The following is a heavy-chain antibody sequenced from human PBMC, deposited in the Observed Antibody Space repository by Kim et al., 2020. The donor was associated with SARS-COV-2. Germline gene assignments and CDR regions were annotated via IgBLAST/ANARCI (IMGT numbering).Heavy chain of an antibody. J-gene: IGHJ4*02. CDR2: ISYDGSNK. CDR3: ARVRARSGSLI. Sequence: GGSLRLSCAASGFTFSSYAMHWVRQAPGKGLEWVAGISYDGSNKYYADSVKGRVTISRDNAKNTLYLQMNSLRAEDTGVYYCARVRARSGSLIWGQGTLVTASS. CDR1: GFTFSSYA. V-gene: IGHV3-30-3*01. D-gene: IGHD6-19*01.